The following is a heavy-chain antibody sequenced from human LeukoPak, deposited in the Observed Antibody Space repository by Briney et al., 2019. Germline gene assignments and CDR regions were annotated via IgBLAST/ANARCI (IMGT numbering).Heavy chain of an antibody. D-gene: IGHD2-2*01. CDR3: AREISTNLYYYYGMDV. CDR2: IYYSGST. CDR1: GGSISSGGYY. Sequence: SLSLTCTVSGGSISSGGYYWSWIRQHPGKGLEWIGYIYYSGSTYYNPSLKSRVTISVDTSKNQFSLKLSSVTAADTAVYYCAREISTNLYYYYGMDVWGQGTTVTVSS. J-gene: IGHJ6*02. V-gene: IGHV4-31*03.